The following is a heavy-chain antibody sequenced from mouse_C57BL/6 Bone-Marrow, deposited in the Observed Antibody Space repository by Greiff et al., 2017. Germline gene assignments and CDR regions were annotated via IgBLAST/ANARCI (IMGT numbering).Heavy chain of an antibody. V-gene: IGHV5-16*01. CDR3: ARGEYYGSAWFAY. J-gene: IGHJ3*01. D-gene: IGHD1-1*01. CDR1: GFTFSDYY. Sequence: DVQLVESEGGLVQPGSSMKLSCTASGFTFSDYYMAWVRQVPEKGLEWVANINYDGSSTYYLDSLKSRFIISRDNAKNILYLQRSSLKSEDTATYYCARGEYYGSAWFAYWGQGTLVTVSA. CDR2: INYDGSST.